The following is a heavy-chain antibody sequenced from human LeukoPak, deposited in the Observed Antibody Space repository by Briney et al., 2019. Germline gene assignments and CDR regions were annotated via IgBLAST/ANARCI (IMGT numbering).Heavy chain of an antibody. D-gene: IGHD6-19*01. CDR2: IKQDGSEK. CDR1: GFTFSSYW. J-gene: IGHJ4*02. Sequence: PGGSLRLSCAASGFTFSSYWMSWVRQAPGKGLEWVANIKQDGSEKYYVDSVKGRFTISRDGTKKSLYLQMNSLRAEDTAFYHCARDGSSGWYSDYWGQGILVTVSS. V-gene: IGHV3-7*03. CDR3: ARDGSSGWYSDY.